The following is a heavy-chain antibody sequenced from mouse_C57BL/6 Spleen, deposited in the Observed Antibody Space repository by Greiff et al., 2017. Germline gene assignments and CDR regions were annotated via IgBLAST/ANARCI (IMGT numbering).Heavy chain of an antibody. J-gene: IGHJ3*01. Sequence: EVQVVESGGDLVKPGGSLKLSCAASGFTFSSYDMSWVRQTPDKRLEWVATISSGGSYTYYPDSVKGRFTISRDNAKNTLYLQMSSLKSEDTAMYYCARQGGYGYDGFAYWGQGTLVTVSA. CDR1: GFTFSSYD. V-gene: IGHV5-6*01. D-gene: IGHD2-2*01. CDR2: ISSGGSYT. CDR3: ARQGGYGYDGFAY.